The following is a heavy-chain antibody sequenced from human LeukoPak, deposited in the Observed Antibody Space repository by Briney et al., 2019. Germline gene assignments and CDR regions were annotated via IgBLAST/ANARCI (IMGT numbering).Heavy chain of an antibody. V-gene: IGHV3-15*01. CDR1: GFTFSNAW. CDR2: IISKTDGGTT. J-gene: IGHJ5*02. D-gene: IGHD1-26*01. CDR3: TTEGSFSGSYTSGYNWFDP. Sequence: GGSLRLSCAASGFTFSNAWMSWVRQAPGKGLEWVGGIISKTDGGTTDYAAPVKGRFTISRDDSKNTLYLQMNSLKTEDTAVYYCTTEGSFSGSYTSGYNWFDPWGQGALVTVSS.